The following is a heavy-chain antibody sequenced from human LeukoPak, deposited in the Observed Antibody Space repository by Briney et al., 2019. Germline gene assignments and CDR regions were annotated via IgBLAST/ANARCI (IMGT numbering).Heavy chain of an antibody. V-gene: IGHV1-18*01. CDR3: AHYLLGGDTT. J-gene: IGHJ5*02. D-gene: IGHD2-21*02. CDR2: ISTYNGNT. CDR1: GYTFTSYA. Sequence: EASVKVSCKASGYTFTSYAMNWVRQAPGQGLEWMGWISTYNGNTNTDYAQKLQGRVTMTTDTSTSTAYMELRSLRSDDTAVYYCAHYLLGGDTTWGQGTLVTVSS.